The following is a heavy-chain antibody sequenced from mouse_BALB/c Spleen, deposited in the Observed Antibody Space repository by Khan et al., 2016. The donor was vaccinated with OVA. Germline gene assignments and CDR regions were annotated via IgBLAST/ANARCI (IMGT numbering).Heavy chain of an antibody. J-gene: IGHJ2*01. CDR2: INPHIGEA. D-gene: IGHD1-1*01. Sequence: VQLKQSGPELVKPGASVKISCTASGYSFTGYFMNWVMQSHGKSLEWIGRINPHIGEAFYNQKFKGKATLTVDESSSTAHMELRSLASEDSAVYCCGRKNGSDFDYWGQGTTLTVSS. CDR1: GYSFTGYF. CDR3: GRKNGSDFDY. V-gene: IGHV1-20*02.